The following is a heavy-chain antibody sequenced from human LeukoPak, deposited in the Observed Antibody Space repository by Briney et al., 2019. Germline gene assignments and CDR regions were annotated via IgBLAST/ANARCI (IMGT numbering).Heavy chain of an antibody. CDR2: INHSGST. D-gene: IGHD3-10*01. CDR3: ARASPYPYGSGRLGTNWFDP. V-gene: IGHV4-34*01. J-gene: IGHJ5*02. Sequence: SETLSLTCAVYGGSFSGYYWSWIRQPPGKGLEWIGEINHSGSTNYNPSLKSRVTISVDTSKNQFSLKLSSVTAADTAVYYCARASPYPYGSGRLGTNWFDPWGQGTLATVSS. CDR1: GGSFSGYY.